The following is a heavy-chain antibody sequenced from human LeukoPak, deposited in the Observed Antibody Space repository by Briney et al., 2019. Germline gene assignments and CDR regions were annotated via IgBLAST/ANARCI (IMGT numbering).Heavy chain of an antibody. V-gene: IGHV1-69*06. CDR3: ARDGIQLWLLVY. CDR2: IIPIFGTA. Sequence: ASVKVSCKASGGTFSSYAIGWVRQAPGQGLEWMGGIIPIFGTANYAQKFQGRVTITADKSTSTAYMELSSLRSEDTAVYYCARDGIQLWLLVYWGQGTLVTVSS. CDR1: GGTFSSYA. D-gene: IGHD5-18*01. J-gene: IGHJ4*02.